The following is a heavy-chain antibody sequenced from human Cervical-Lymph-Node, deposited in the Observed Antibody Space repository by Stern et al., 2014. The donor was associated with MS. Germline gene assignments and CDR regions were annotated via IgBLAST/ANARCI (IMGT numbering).Heavy chain of an antibody. Sequence: QVQLGQSGGGVVQPGRSLRLSCAASGFSFSRYAMHWVRQAPGQGLECVALIWYDGSNPYYADSVTGRFTISRDNFKNTLYLQMNSLRAEDTAVYYCASAYSSSHYYFDYWGQGTLVTVSS. J-gene: IGHJ4*02. D-gene: IGHD6-13*01. V-gene: IGHV3-33*01. CDR3: ASAYSSSHYYFDY. CDR1: GFSFSRYA. CDR2: IWYDGSNP.